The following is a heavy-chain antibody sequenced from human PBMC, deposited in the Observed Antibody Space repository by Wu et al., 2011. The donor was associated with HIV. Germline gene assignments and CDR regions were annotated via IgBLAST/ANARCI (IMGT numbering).Heavy chain of an antibody. V-gene: IGHV1-2*02. D-gene: IGHD4-23*01. J-gene: IGHJ4*02. CDR3: ARSRTDYGGRYLDY. CDR1: LYLHRLL. CDR2: VNPNTGDT. Sequence: KRPGASSEGLLPGFWLYLHRLLYELGATGPGQGLEWMGWVNPNTGDTKYAQKFQGRVSMTRDTSISTAYMELGWLSSDDTAVYYCARSRTDYGGRYLDYWGQGTLVTVSS.